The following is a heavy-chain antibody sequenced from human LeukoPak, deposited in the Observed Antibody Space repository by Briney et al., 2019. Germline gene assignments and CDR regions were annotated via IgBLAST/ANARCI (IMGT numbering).Heavy chain of an antibody. CDR1: GVSIKSYY. J-gene: IGHJ4*02. CDR2: MHHSGSS. Sequence: PSETLSLTCSVSGVSIKSYYWNWVRQSPGRGLEWIGYMHHSGSSHYNPFLKSRVSISLDTSKNQFYLRVSSVTAADTAVYYCAGGYGSSWSFDHWGQGTLATVSS. V-gene: IGHV4-59*01. CDR3: AGGYGSSWSFDH. D-gene: IGHD2-2*01.